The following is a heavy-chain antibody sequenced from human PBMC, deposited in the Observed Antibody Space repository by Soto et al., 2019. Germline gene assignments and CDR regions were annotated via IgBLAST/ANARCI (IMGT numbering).Heavy chain of an antibody. J-gene: IGHJ5*02. CDR1: GFTFSSYA. Sequence: VQLLESGGGLVQPGGSLRLSCAASGFTFSSYAISWVRQAPGQGLEWMGGIIPIFGTANYAQKFQGRVTITADESTSTAYMELSSLRSEDTAVYYCARGGVVATIGWFDPWGQGTLVTVSS. D-gene: IGHD5-12*01. CDR3: ARGGVVATIGWFDP. CDR2: IIPIFGTA. V-gene: IGHV1-69*01.